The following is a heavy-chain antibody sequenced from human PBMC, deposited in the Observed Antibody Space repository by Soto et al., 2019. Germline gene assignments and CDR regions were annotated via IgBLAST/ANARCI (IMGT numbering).Heavy chain of an antibody. V-gene: IGHV1-69*13. CDR1: GGTFSSYA. CDR2: IIPIFGTA. CDR3: ARSGVGSGIYYYYYGMDV. Sequence: SVKVSCKASGGTFSSYAISWVRQAPGQGLEWMGGIIPIFGTANYAQKFQGRVTITADESTSTAYMELSSLRSEDTAVYYCARSGVGSGIYYYYYGMDVWGQGTTVTV. J-gene: IGHJ6*02. D-gene: IGHD2-15*01.